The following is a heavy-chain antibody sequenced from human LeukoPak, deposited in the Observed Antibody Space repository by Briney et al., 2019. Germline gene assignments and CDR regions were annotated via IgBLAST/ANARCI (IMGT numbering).Heavy chain of an antibody. CDR1: GGSISSGNYY. D-gene: IGHD3-16*02. CDR3: ARGSEEYDYVWGSYRYSPWFDP. V-gene: IGHV4-61*01. J-gene: IGHJ5*02. Sequence: PSETLSLTCTVYGGSISSGNYYWSWIRQPPGTGLEWIGYIYYSGSTNYNPSLKSRVTISVDTSKNQFSLKLSSVTAADTAVYYCARGSEEYDYVWGSYRYSPWFDPWGQGTLVTVSS. CDR2: IYYSGST.